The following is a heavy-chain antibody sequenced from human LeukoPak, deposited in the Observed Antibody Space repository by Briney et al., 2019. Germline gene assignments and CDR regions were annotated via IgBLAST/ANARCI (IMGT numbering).Heavy chain of an antibody. CDR1: GYTFTGYY. J-gene: IGHJ5*02. V-gene: IGHV1-2*02. D-gene: IGHD2-2*01. CDR3: ARDLEVVPAFNWFDP. CDR2: INPNSGGT. Sequence: ASVKVSCKASGYTFTGYYMHWVRQAPGQGLEWMGWINPNSGGTNYAQKFQGRVTMTRDTSISTAYMELSRLRSDDTAVYYCARDLEVVPAFNWFDPWGQGTLVTVSS.